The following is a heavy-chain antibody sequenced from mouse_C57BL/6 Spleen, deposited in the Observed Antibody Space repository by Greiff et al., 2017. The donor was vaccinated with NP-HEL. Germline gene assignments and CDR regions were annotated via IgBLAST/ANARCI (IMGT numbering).Heavy chain of an antibody. Sequence: QVQLQQPRTELVKPGASVKLSCKASGYTFTSYWMHWVKQRPGQGLEWIGNINPSNGGTNYNEKFKSKATLTVDKSSSTAYMQLSSLTSEDSAVYYCARSTYDGYYRWFDYWGQGTTLTVSS. CDR2: INPSNGGT. CDR3: ARSTYDGYYRWFDY. J-gene: IGHJ2*01. D-gene: IGHD2-3*01. V-gene: IGHV1-53*01. CDR1: GYTFTSYW.